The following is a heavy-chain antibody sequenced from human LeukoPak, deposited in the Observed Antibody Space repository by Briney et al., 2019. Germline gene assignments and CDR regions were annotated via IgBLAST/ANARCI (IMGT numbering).Heavy chain of an antibody. CDR2: ISSSGRTI. D-gene: IGHD1-1*01. V-gene: IGHV3-48*03. CDR3: ARKLY. J-gene: IGHJ4*02. CDR1: GFTFSSFE. Sequence: GGSLRLSCAASGFTFSSFEMNWVRQAPGKGLEWLSSISSSGRTIYYADSVKGRFTISRDNAKNSLYLHMNSLRAEDTAVYYCARKLYWGQGTLVTVSS.